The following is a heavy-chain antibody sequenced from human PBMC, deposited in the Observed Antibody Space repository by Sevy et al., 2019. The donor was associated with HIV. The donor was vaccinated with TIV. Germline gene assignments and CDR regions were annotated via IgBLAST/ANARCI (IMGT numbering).Heavy chain of an antibody. Sequence: GGSLRLSCAASGFTFNTYSLIWVRQTPGKGLEWLSFIGTAAGVTYYADSVKGRFTISRDNAKNSLYLQMNSLRDEDTAVYYCARAHYYGSGSSAQFDYWGQGTLVTVSS. CDR2: IGTAAGVT. CDR1: GFTFNTYS. CDR3: ARAHYYGSGSSAQFDY. V-gene: IGHV3-48*02. D-gene: IGHD3-10*01. J-gene: IGHJ4*02.